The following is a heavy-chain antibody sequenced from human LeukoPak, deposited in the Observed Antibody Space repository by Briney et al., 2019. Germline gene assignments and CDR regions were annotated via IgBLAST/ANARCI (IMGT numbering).Heavy chain of an antibody. CDR2: IYTSGST. J-gene: IGHJ4*02. CDR3: AKIRAGGMGVVIMDNN. D-gene: IGHD3-3*01. CDR1: GGSISSGSYY. Sequence: SETLSLTCTVSGGSISSGSYYWSWIRQPAGKGLEWIGRIYTSGSTNYNPSLKSRVTISVDTSKNQFSLKLSSVTAADTAVYYGAKIRAGGMGVVIMDNNWGRETLFTVPS. V-gene: IGHV4-61*02.